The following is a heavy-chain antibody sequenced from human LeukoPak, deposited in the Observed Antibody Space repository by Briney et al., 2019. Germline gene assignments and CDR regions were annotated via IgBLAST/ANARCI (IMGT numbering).Heavy chain of an antibody. CDR1: GFTFGDYA. CDR3: TRVGYDILTGPPTLYYYYYMDV. D-gene: IGHD3-9*01. Sequence: GGSLRLSCTASGFTFGDYAMSWVRQAPGKGLEWVGFIRSKAYGGTTEYAASVKGRFTISRDDSKSIAYLQMNSLKTEDTAVYYCTRVGYDILTGPPTLYYYYYMDVWGKGTTVTISS. CDR2: IRSKAYGGTT. V-gene: IGHV3-49*04. J-gene: IGHJ6*03.